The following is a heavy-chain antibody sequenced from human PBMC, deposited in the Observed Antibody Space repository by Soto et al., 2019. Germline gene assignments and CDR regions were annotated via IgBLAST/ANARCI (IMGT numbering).Heavy chain of an antibody. J-gene: IGHJ4*02. Sequence: GGSLRLSCAASGFTFSSYAMSWVRQAPGKGLEWVSAISGSGGSIYYADSVKGRFTISRDNSKNTLYLQMNSLRAEDTAVYYCAKLGSYGDYEKNWGQGTLVTVSS. CDR3: AKLGSYGDYEKN. CDR2: ISGSGGSI. V-gene: IGHV3-23*01. CDR1: GFTFSSYA. D-gene: IGHD4-17*01.